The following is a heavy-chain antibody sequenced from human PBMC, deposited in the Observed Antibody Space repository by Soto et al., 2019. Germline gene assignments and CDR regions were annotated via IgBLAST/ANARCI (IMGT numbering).Heavy chain of an antibody. CDR3: ARDLADLYYYYGLAV. CDR2: ISSSSIHI. J-gene: IGHJ6*02. Sequence: SLRLSCKASGFTFNTYTVNWVRQAPGKGLEWISSISSSSIHIYYADSVKGRFTISRDNAKNSLYLQMHSLRAEDTAVYYCARDLADLYYYYGLAVWGQGTTVTVPS. CDR1: GFTFNTYT. V-gene: IGHV3-21*01.